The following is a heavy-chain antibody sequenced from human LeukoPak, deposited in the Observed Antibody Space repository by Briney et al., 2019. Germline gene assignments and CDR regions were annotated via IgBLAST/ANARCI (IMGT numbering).Heavy chain of an antibody. CDR1: GYTFTGCY. J-gene: IGHJ4*02. CDR2: INPNSGGT. D-gene: IGHD3-9*01. V-gene: IGHV1-2*04. CDR3: ARYDILTGYNY. Sequence: ASVKVSCKASGYTFTGCYMHWVRQAPGQGLEWMGWINPNSGGTNYAQKFQGWVTMTRDTSISTAYMELSRLRSDDTAVYYCARYDILTGYNYWGQGTLVTVSS.